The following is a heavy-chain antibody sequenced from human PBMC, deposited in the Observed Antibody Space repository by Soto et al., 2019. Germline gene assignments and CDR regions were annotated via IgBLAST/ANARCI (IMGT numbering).Heavy chain of an antibody. CDR2: ISGSGGST. D-gene: IGHD4-17*01. J-gene: IGHJ4*02. V-gene: IGHV3-23*01. Sequence: PGGSLRLSCAASGFTFSSYAMSWVRQAPGKGLEWVSAISGSGGSTYYADSVKGRFTISRDNSKNTLYLQMNSLRAEDTAVYYCAKDLSPISLRSQLFDYWGQGTLVTVSS. CDR1: GFTFSSYA. CDR3: AKDLSPISLRSQLFDY.